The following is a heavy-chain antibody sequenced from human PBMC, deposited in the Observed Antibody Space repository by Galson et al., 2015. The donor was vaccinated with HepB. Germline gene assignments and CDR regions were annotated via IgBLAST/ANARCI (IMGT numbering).Heavy chain of an antibody. CDR1: GFSFSDHY. CDR2: SRNKPEGYST. J-gene: IGHJ4*02. CDR3: ARSEVTTVVTDFDS. V-gene: IGHV3-72*01. D-gene: IGHD4-23*01. Sequence: SLRLSCAVSGFSFSDHYIDWVRQAPGTGLEWVGRSRNKPEGYSTAYAPSVKGRFTVSRDDSKNSVFLQMNSLRSEDTAVYYCARSEVTTVVTDFDSWGQGTLVTVSS.